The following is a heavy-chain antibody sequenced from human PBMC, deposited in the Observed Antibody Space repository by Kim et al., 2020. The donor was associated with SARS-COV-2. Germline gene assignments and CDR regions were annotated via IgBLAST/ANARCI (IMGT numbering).Heavy chain of an antibody. CDR2: IRSKPNSYAT. V-gene: IGHV3-73*01. Sequence: GGSLRLSCAASGFAFSGSAMHWVRQASGKGLEWVGVIRSKPNSYATPYASPVECRFTISREDSKNTEYLQMNNLKTEDTAVDYYTRGPGTTSAFLAAF. CDR3: TRGPGTTSAFLAAF. CDR1: GFAFSGSA. J-gene: IGHJ3*01. D-gene: IGHD1-1*01.